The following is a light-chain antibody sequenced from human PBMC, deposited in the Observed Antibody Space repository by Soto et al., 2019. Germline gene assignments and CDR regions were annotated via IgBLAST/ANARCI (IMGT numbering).Light chain of an antibody. J-gene: IGLJ1*01. V-gene: IGLV2-23*01. CDR3: YSYAGENLYV. CDR1: SSDVGSYNL. CDR2: EGT. Sequence: QSVLTQPASVSAYPGQSITIPCTGTSSDVGSYNLVSWFQQHPGKVPKLLIYEGTKRPSGLSDRFSGSKSGTTASLTISGLQAEDEAHYYCYSYAGENLYVFGTGTKVTVL.